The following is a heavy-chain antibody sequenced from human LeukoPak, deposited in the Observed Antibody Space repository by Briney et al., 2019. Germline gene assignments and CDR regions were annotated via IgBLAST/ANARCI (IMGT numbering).Heavy chain of an antibody. Sequence: ASVKVSCKASGYTFSGYYIHWVRQAPGQGLEWMGWISAYNGNTNYAQKLQGRVTMTTDTSTSTAYMELRSLRSDDTAVYYCAREISGYCSSTSCSNWFDPWGQGTLVTVSS. V-gene: IGHV1-18*04. D-gene: IGHD2-2*01. J-gene: IGHJ5*02. CDR1: GYTFSGYY. CDR2: ISAYNGNT. CDR3: AREISGYCSSTSCSNWFDP.